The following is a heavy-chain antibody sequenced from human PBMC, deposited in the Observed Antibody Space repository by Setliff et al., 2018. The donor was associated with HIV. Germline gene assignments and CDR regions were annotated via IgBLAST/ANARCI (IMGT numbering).Heavy chain of an antibody. CDR2: IIPVLGLS. Sequence: GASVKVSCKASGDTFSSYAISWVRQAPGQALEWMGGIIPVLGLSYYAQNFQGRVTITADESTSTVYMELSSLRSEDTAVYYCARVVITFGDIIVTPGAFDIWGPGTKVTVSS. J-gene: IGHJ3*02. D-gene: IGHD3-16*02. CDR1: GDTFSSYA. V-gene: IGHV1-69*10. CDR3: ARVVITFGDIIVTPGAFDI.